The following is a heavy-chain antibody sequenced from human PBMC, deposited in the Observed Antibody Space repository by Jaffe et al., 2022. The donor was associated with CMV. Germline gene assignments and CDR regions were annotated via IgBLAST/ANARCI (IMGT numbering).Heavy chain of an antibody. CDR1: GFTFSSYS. V-gene: IGHV3-21*01. Sequence: EVQLVESGGGLVKPGGSLRLSCAASGFTFSSYSMNWVRQAPGKGLEWVSSISSSSSYIYYADSVKGRFTISRDNAKNSLYLQMNSLRAEDTAVYYCARCSYGDYMPDYWGQGTLVTVSS. J-gene: IGHJ4*02. CDR3: ARCSYGDYMPDY. D-gene: IGHD4-17*01. CDR2: ISSSSSYI.